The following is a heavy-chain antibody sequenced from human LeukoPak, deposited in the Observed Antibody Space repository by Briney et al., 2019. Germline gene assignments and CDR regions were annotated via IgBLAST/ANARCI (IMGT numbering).Heavy chain of an antibody. CDR1: GFTFSSYA. CDR3: AKILYSSYWFDY. J-gene: IGHJ4*02. Sequence: PAGSLRLSCAASGFTFSSYAMSWVRQAPGKGLEWVSAISGSGGSTYYADPVKGRFTISRDNTKNTLYLQMNILRADDTAVYYFAKILYSSYWFDYWGQGTLVTVSS. D-gene: IGHD6-6*01. CDR2: ISGSGGST. V-gene: IGHV3-23*01.